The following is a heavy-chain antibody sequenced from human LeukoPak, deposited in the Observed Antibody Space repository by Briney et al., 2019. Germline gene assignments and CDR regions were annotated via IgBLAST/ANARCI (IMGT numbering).Heavy chain of an antibody. J-gene: IGHJ4*02. CDR2: ISAYNGNT. CDR1: GYIFTSYG. V-gene: IGHV1-18*01. Sequence: GASVKVSCKASGYIFTSYGISWVRQAPGQGLEWMGWISAYNGNTNYAQKLQGRVTMTRDTSTSTAYMELRSLRYDDTAVYYCSRDDGPFGGVRFDHWGQGTLVTVSS. D-gene: IGHD3-16*01. CDR3: SRDDGPFGGVRFDH.